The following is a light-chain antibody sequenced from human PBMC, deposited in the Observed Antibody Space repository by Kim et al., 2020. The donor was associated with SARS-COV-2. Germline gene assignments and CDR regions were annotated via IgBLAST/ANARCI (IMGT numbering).Light chain of an antibody. V-gene: IGKV3-20*01. Sequence: EIVLTQSPGTLSLSPGERATLSCRASQSVSSSYLAWYQQKPGQAPRLLIYGASSRATGIPDRFSGSGPGTDFTLTISRLEPEDFAVYYCQQYGSSPVTFGQGTKLEI. J-gene: IGKJ2*01. CDR3: QQYGSSPVT. CDR1: QSVSSSY. CDR2: GAS.